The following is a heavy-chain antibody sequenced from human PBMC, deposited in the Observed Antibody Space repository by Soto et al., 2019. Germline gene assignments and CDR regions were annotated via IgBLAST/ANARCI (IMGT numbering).Heavy chain of an antibody. CDR3: ASSGCSGGSCYSNY. Sequence: ASVKVSCKASGYTFTSYDINWVRQATGQGLEWMGWMNPNSGNTGYAQKFQGRVTITADESTSTAYMELSSLRSEDTAVYYCASSGCSGGSCYSNYWGQGTLVTVSS. CDR1: GYTFTSYD. CDR2: MNPNSGNT. D-gene: IGHD2-15*01. J-gene: IGHJ4*02. V-gene: IGHV1-8*01.